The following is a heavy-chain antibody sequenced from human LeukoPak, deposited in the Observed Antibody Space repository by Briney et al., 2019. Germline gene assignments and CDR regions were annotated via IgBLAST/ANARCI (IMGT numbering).Heavy chain of an antibody. CDR1: GGSIRSSHSF. J-gene: IGHJ4*02. CDR2: IYENGNT. Sequence: SEALSLTCSVSGGSIRSSHSFWGWIRQPLGKGLEWIATIYENGNTYYSPSLKSRVTISVDTSNNEFSLNLNSVTAADTAMYYCARATAAPSSYYFDHWGQGTLVTVSS. D-gene: IGHD6-25*01. V-gene: IGHV4-39*07. CDR3: ARATAAPSSYYFDH.